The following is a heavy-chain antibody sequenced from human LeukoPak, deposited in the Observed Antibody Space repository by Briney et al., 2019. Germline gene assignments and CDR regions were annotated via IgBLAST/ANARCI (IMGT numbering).Heavy chain of an antibody. CDR2: ISSSSSHI. J-gene: IGHJ4*02. CDR1: GFTFCSYS. CDR3: ARDYHILTGYSDFDY. Sequence: GVSLRLSCAASGFTFCSYSMNWVRQAPGKGLEWVSSISSSSSHIYYADSVKGRFTISRDNAKNSLYLQMNRLRAEDTAVYYCARDYHILTGYSDFDYWGQGTLVTVSS. V-gene: IGHV3-21*01. D-gene: IGHD3-9*01.